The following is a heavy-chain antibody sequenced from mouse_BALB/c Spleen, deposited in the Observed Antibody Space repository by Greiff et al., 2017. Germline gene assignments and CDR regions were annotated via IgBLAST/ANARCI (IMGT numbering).Heavy chain of an antibody. D-gene: IGHD2-14*01. Sequence: EVKLVESGPELVKPGASVKISCKASGYTFTDYNMHWVKQSHGKSLEWIGYIYPYNGGTGYNQKFKSKATLTVDNSSSTAYMELRSLTSEDSAVYYCARWDRYDGFGYWGQGTTLTGSS. CDR1: GYTFTDYN. CDR3: ARWDRYDGFGY. V-gene: IGHV1S29*02. J-gene: IGHJ2*01. CDR2: IYPYNGGT.